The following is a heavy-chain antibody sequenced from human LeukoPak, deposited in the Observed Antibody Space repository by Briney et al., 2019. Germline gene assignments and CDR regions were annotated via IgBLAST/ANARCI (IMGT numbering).Heavy chain of an antibody. CDR2: IKQDGSEK. D-gene: IGHD1-26*01. CDR3: VMSTGSYPN. J-gene: IGHJ4*02. V-gene: IGHV3-7*01. CDR1: GFTFRSYW. Sequence: GGSPRLSCTASGFTFRSYWMSWVRQAPGKGLEWVASIKQDGSEKNYVDSVKGRFTISRDNAKSSLYLQMNSLRVEDTAMYYCVMSTGSYPNWGQGALVTVSS.